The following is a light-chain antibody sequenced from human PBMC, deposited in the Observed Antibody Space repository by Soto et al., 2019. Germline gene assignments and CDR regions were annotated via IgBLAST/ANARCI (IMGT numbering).Light chain of an antibody. V-gene: IGKV4-1*01. Sequence: IVMTQSPDSLAVSLGERATINCKSSQNVLYRSNNKDYLAWYQHQSRQPHKLRLYWESPRDSGVPHRFSARGSGTDSTLTIRSLQAEDVAVYYCQQSYSTPLDLGGGTKVDI. CDR2: WES. CDR3: QQSYSTPLD. CDR1: QNVLYRSNNKDY. J-gene: IGKJ4*01.